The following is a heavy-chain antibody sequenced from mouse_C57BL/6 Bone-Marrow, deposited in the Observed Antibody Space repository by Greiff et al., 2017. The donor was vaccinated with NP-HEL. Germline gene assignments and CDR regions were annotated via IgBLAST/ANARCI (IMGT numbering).Heavy chain of an antibody. D-gene: IGHD4-1*01. CDR2: INPYNGGT. Sequence: VQLQQSGPVLVKPGASVKMSCKASGYTFTDYYMNWVKQSHGKSLEWIGVINPYNGGTSYNQKFKGKATLTVDKSSSTAYMELNSLTSEDSAVDYCAKTGTLFADWGQGTLVTVSA. CDR1: GYTFTDYY. CDR3: AKTGTLFAD. J-gene: IGHJ3*01. V-gene: IGHV1-19*01.